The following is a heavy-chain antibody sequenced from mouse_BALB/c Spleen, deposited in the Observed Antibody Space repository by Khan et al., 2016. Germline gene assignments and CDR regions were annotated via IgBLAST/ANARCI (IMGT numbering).Heavy chain of an antibody. Sequence: QVRLQQSGAELARPGASVKMSCKASGYTFTSYTMHWIIQRPGQGLEWIGYINPGSGSTNYNQRFKDKATVTADKSSSTAYMQLSNETSEDSAVYYCARSPGAGFDYWGKGNTLTVAS. D-gene: IGHD4-1*01. CDR3: ARSPGAGFDY. J-gene: IGHJ2*01. V-gene: IGHV1-4*01. CDR2: INPGSGST. CDR1: GYTFTSYT.